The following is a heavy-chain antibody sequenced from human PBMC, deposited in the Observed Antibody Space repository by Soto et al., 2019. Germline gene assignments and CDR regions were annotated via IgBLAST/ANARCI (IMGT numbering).Heavy chain of an antibody. D-gene: IGHD2-15*01. CDR3: ARGLVAATLNYYYGMDV. CDR2: IYHSGST. CDR1: GGSISSSNW. V-gene: IGHV4-4*02. Sequence: SETLSLTCAVSGGSISSSNWWSWVRQPPGKGLEWIGEIYHSGSTNYNPSLKSRVTISVDKSKNQFSLKLSSVTAADTAVYYCARGLVAATLNYYYGMDVWGQGTTVTVSS. J-gene: IGHJ6*02.